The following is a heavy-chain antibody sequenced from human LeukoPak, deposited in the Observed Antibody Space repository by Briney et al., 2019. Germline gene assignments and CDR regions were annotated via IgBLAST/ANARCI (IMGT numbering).Heavy chain of an antibody. CDR3: ARGPPRGKYYYMDV. Sequence: QPGGSLRLSCAAPGFTFSCFDMHWVRQPTGQGVEWVSTIGTASDTYYPGSVEGRFTLSRDNAKNSLYLQMNSLTAGDTAVYYCARGPPRGKYYYMDVWGKGTTVTVSS. V-gene: IGHV3-13*01. CDR2: IGTASDT. J-gene: IGHJ6*03. CDR1: GFTFSCFD. D-gene: IGHD1-1*01.